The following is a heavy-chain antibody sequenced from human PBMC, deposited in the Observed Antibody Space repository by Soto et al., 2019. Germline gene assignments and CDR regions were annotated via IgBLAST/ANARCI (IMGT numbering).Heavy chain of an antibody. V-gene: IGHV3-11*03. CDR3: ARLRLTGYFDY. J-gene: IGHJ4*02. CDR2: VSTSSSYT. CDR1: GESFSAYI. Sequence: LSLTCAVYGESFSAYIWTWIRQAPGKGLEWLSYVSTSSSYTNYADSVKGRFTISRDNAMNSLYLQMNSLRAEDTAVYYCARLRLTGYFDYWGQGTLVTVSS.